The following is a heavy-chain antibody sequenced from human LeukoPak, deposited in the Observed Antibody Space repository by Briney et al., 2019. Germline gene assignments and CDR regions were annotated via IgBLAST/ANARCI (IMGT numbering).Heavy chain of an antibody. J-gene: IGHJ4*02. CDR1: GGTFSSYA. CDR2: IIPIFGTA. Sequence: GASVKVSCKASGGTFSSYAISWVRQAPGQGLEWMGGIIPIFGTANYAQKFQGRVTITADESTSTAYMELSSLRSEDTAVYYCARAYCGGDCRTPFDYWGQGTLVTVSS. V-gene: IGHV1-69*13. D-gene: IGHD2-21*01. CDR3: ARAYCGGDCRTPFDY.